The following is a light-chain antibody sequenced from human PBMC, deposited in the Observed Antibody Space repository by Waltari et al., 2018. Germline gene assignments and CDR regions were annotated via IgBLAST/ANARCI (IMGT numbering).Light chain of an antibody. J-gene: IGLJ2*01. CDR1: YSHVGGYDY. CDR2: EVT. CDR3: TSYTDTNTVI. V-gene: IGLV2-14*01. Sequence: SALPQPASVSGSPGQSITISCTGPYSHVGGYDYVPWYQQFPGKAPKLLIYEVTDRPSGISNRFSASKSGNTASLTISSLQAEDEAYYYCTSYTDTNTVIFGGGTRLTVL.